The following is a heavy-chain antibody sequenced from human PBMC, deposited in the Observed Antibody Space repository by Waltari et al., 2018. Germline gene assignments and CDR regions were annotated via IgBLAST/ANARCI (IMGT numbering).Heavy chain of an antibody. J-gene: IGHJ4*02. CDR1: GFMFSRYW. V-gene: IGHV3-7*01. CDR3: ARDGGASGSYDY. D-gene: IGHD3-10*01. CDR2: IKEDGSAQ. Sequence: EVQLVESGGVLVQPGGSLRLSCEASGFMFSRYWMTWVREAPGKGLEGGANIKEDGSAQTYGDSVRGRFIISRDNAKNSLYLQMNYLRAEDTAVYYCARDGGASGSYDYWGQGTLVTVSS.